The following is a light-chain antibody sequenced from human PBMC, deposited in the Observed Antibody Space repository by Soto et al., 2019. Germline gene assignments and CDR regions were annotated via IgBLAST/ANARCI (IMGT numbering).Light chain of an antibody. CDR1: QDISNY. V-gene: IGKV1-33*01. Sequence: DIQMTQSPSSLSASVGDRVTITCQASQDISNYLNWYQQKPGKAPKLLIYDASNLETGVPSRFSGSGSGTDFTFTIRSLKPEDIATYYCQQYDNILTVGGGTKLEIK. J-gene: IGKJ4*01. CDR2: DAS. CDR3: QQYDNILT.